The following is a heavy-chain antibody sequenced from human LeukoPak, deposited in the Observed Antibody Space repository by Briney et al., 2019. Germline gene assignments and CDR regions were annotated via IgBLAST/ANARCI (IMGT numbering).Heavy chain of an antibody. CDR3: ARDAPAGYSSSYFDY. CDR2: TYYRSKRYN. J-gene: IGHJ4*02. CDR1: GDSDSSNSAA. V-gene: IGHV6-1*01. Sequence: SQTLSLACAISGDSDSSNSAAWNWIRQSPSRGLEWLGRTYYRSKRYNDYAVSVKSRITINPDTSKNQFSLQLNSVTPEDTAVYYCARDAPAGYSSSYFDYWGQGTLVTVSS. D-gene: IGHD6-13*01.